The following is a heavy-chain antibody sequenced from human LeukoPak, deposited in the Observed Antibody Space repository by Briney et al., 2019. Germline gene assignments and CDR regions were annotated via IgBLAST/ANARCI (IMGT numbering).Heavy chain of an antibody. V-gene: IGHV3-9*01. CDR3: AKELGGGSDGLDI. D-gene: IGHD2-15*01. J-gene: IGHJ3*02. Sequence: GRSLRLSCAASGITFDDYAMYWVRQGPGKGLEWVAGISWNSVSIGYADSVKGRFTISRDNAKNSLHLQMNSLRNEDTALYYCAKELGGGSDGLDIWGQGTMVTVSS. CDR1: GITFDDYA. CDR2: ISWNSVSI.